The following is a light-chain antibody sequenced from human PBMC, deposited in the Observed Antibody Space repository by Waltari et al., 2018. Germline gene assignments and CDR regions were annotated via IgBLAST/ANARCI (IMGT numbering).Light chain of an antibody. Sequence: EIVMTQSPVILSVSPGAGAPLSCRASQNVGSDLAWYQQKPGQPPRLLIYDASTRASDIPARFSGRGSGTEFTLTISSLQSEDFAIYYCQQYNERPPLTFGGGTKVDIK. CDR2: DAS. CDR1: QNVGSD. J-gene: IGKJ4*01. V-gene: IGKV3-15*01. CDR3: QQYNERPPLT.